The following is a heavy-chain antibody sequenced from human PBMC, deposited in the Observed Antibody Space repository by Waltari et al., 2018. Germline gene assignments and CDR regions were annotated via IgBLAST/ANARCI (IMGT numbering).Heavy chain of an antibody. CDR1: GYRFTDYP. Sequence: QVQLVQSGTEVKKPGASVKVSCQASGYRFTDYPLHWVRQTPGQGLEWLGWINPKNGDTGYALNFLGRVTMTRDTSINTVFMDLSGLRSDDTAVFYCARDPGPIVGAPDYWGQGTLVTVSS. CDR3: ARDPGPIVGAPDY. CDR2: INPKNGDT. V-gene: IGHV1-2*02. J-gene: IGHJ4*02. D-gene: IGHD1-26*01.